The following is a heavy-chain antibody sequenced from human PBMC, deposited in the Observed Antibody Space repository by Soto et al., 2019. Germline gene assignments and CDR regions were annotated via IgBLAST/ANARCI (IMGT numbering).Heavy chain of an antibody. CDR1: GFTFSNAW. CDR2: IKSKTDGGTT. D-gene: IGHD5-12*01. J-gene: IGHJ6*02. Sequence: EVQLVESGGGLVKPGGSLRLSCAASGFTFSNAWMNWVRQAPGKGLEWVGRIKSKTDGGTTDYAAPVKGRFTISRDDSKNTLYLQMNSLKTEDTAVYYCTTDPEYSGYGIPEDYYYYGMDVWGQGTTVTVSS. V-gene: IGHV3-15*07. CDR3: TTDPEYSGYGIPEDYYYYGMDV.